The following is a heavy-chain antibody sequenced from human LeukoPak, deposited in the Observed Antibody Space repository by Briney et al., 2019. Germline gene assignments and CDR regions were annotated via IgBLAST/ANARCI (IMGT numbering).Heavy chain of an antibody. CDR3: ARETLVAATSSWFDP. CDR2: ISAYNGNT. V-gene: IGHV1-18*01. D-gene: IGHD2-15*01. J-gene: IGHJ5*02. Sequence: ASVKVSCKASGYTFTSYGISWVRQAPGQGLEWMGWISAYNGNTNYAQKLQGRVTMTTDTSTSTAYMELRSLRSDDTAVYYCARETLVAATSSWFDPWGQGTLVTVS. CDR1: GYTFTSYG.